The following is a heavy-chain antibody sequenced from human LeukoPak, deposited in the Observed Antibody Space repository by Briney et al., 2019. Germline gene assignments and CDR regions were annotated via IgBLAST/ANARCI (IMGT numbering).Heavy chain of an antibody. CDR3: ALSLKGGTTDY. Sequence: KPSETLSLTCAVFGGSFSGYYWSWIRQPPGKGLEWIGEVNHSGGSNYNPSLKSRVTLSVDTSKKQLSLKLSSVTAADTAVYYCALSLKGGTTDYWGQGTLVTVSS. D-gene: IGHD1-7*01. J-gene: IGHJ4*02. CDR2: VNHSGGS. CDR1: GGSFSGYY. V-gene: IGHV4-34*01.